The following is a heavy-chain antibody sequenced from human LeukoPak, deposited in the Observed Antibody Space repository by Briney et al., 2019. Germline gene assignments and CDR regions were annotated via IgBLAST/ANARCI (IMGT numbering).Heavy chain of an antibody. V-gene: IGHV4-4*07. D-gene: IGHD2-2*01. CDR1: GGSFSDYY. CDR3: ARDCSSTSCYGELRLTY. Sequence: SETLSLTCSVSGGSFSDYYWSWIRHSAGKGLEWIGRVYSRGSTIYSPSLRSRLTMSLDTSNNQFSLRLRSVTAADTAVYYCARDCSSTSCYGELRLTYWGQGILVTVSS. CDR2: VYSRGST. J-gene: IGHJ4*02.